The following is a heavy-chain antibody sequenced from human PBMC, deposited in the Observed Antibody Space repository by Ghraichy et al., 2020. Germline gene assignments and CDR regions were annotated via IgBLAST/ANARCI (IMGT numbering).Heavy chain of an antibody. CDR3: AREGPSSGSFHY. CDR2: IKPDGSGQ. D-gene: IGHD3-10*01. V-gene: IGHV3-7*03. CDR1: GFTFRSFW. J-gene: IGHJ4*02. Sequence: GGSLRLSCAVSGFTFRSFWMSWVRQAPGKGLEWVASIKPDGSGQFYVDSVKGRFTISRDNAKNSLFLQMNSLSAEDTAVYYCAREGPSSGSFHYWGQGTLVTVSS.